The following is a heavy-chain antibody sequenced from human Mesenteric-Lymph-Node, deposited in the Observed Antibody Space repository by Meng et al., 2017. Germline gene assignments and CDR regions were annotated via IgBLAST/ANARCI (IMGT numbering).Heavy chain of an antibody. CDR2: FDPEDGET. CDR1: GYTLTELS. J-gene: IGHJ4*02. CDR3: ATEEGYGYNWSYFDY. D-gene: IGHD5-24*01. V-gene: IGHV1-24*01. Sequence: ASVKVSCKVSGYTLTELSMHWVRQAPGQGLEWMGGFDPEDGETIYAQKFQGRVTMTEDTSTDTAYMELSSLRSEDTAVYYCATEEGYGYNWSYFDYWGQGTLVTVSS.